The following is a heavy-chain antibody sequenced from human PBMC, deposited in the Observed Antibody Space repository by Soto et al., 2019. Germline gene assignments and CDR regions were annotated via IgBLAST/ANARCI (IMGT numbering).Heavy chain of an antibody. CDR3: ARGIRPDDFWSGYYTEWYFDL. CDR2: MNPNSGNT. J-gene: IGHJ2*01. D-gene: IGHD3-3*01. CDR1: GYTFTSYD. Sequence: QVQLVQSGAEVKKPGASVKVSCKASGYTFTSYDINWVRQATGQGLEWMGWMNPNSGNTGYAQKFQGRVTMTRNTPISTAYMELSSLRSEDTAVYYCARGIRPDDFWSGYYTEWYFDLWGRGHPGHCLL. V-gene: IGHV1-8*01.